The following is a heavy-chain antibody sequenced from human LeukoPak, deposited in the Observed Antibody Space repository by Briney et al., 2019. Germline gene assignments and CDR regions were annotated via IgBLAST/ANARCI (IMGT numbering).Heavy chain of an antibody. D-gene: IGHD6-19*01. CDR3: TRVPRTAVGI. J-gene: IGHJ3*02. Sequence: GASVKVSCKASGYTFISYDINWVRQATGQGLEWMGYMNPNSGNTRYAQKFQGRVTMTGNTSISTAYMELSSLRSEDTAVYYCTRVPRTAVGIWGQGTMVTVSS. V-gene: IGHV1-8*01. CDR1: GYTFISYD. CDR2: MNPNSGNT.